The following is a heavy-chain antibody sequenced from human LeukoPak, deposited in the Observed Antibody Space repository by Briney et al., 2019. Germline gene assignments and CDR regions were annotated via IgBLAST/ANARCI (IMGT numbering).Heavy chain of an antibody. V-gene: IGHV4-61*02. CDR2: IYTSGST. Sequence: PSETLSLTCTVSGYSISSGSYFWSWIRQPAGKGLEWIGRIYTSGSTNYNPSLKSRVTISVDTSKNQFSLKLSSVTAADTAVYYCARGGISGWFNFDYWGQGTLVTVSS. D-gene: IGHD6-19*01. CDR3: ARGGISGWFNFDY. J-gene: IGHJ4*02. CDR1: GYSISSGSYF.